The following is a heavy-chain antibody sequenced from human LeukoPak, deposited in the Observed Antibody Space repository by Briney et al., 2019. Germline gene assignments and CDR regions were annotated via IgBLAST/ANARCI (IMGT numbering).Heavy chain of an antibody. CDR1: GFTFSSYA. CDR2: ISGSGSST. J-gene: IGHJ4*02. D-gene: IGHD3-10*01. CDR3: ASIYGSGSNRRPN. V-gene: IGHV3-23*01. Sequence: GGSLRLSCAASGFTFSSYAMSWVRQAPGKGLEWVSAISGSGSSTNYADSVKGRFTISRDKSKNTLYLQMNSLRAEDTAVYYCASIYGSGSNRRPNWGQGTLVTVSS.